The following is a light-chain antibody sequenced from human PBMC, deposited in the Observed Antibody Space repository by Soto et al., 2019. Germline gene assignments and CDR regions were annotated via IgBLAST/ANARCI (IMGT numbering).Light chain of an antibody. CDR3: SSYTSSSTYV. J-gene: IGLJ1*01. CDR1: SSDVGGYNY. Sequence: QSVLTQPASVSGPPGQSIAISCTGTSSDVGGYNYVSWYQQHPGKAPKLMVYDVSNRPSGVSNRFSGSKSGNTASLTISGLQAEDEADYYCSSYTSSSTYVFGPGTKVTVL. CDR2: DVS. V-gene: IGLV2-14*01.